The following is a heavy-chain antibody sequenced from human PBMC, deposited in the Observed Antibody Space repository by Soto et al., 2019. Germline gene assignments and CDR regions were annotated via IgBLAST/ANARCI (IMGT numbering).Heavy chain of an antibody. CDR3: ALTPPIEVAGPDF. Sequence: NPSATLSLTCTVSGGSISGSHYHFGWIRQPPGKGLEWIGSIHYSGRVFYRSSVLGRVNISVDTYKNQFSLDMKSVTATDTAVFDCALTPPIEVAGPDFWGQGTLVNVSS. J-gene: IGHJ4*02. CDR1: GGSISGSHYH. V-gene: IGHV4-39*01. CDR2: IHYSGRV. D-gene: IGHD6-19*01.